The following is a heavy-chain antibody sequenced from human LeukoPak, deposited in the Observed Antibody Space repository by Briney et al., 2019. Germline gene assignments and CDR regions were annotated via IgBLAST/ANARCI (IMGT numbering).Heavy chain of an antibody. CDR2: IIPIFGTA. CDR1: GGTFISYA. CDR3: ARAATTVIDYYFDY. Sequence: ASVKVSCKASGGTFISYAISWVRQAPGQGLEWMGGIIPIFGTANYAQKFQGRVTITADKSTSTAYMELSSLRSEDTAVYYCARAATTVIDYYFDYWGQGTLVTVSS. J-gene: IGHJ4*02. V-gene: IGHV1-69*06. D-gene: IGHD4-17*01.